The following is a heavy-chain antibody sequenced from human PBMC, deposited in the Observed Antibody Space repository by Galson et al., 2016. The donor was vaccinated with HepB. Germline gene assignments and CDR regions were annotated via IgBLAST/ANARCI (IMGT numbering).Heavy chain of an antibody. CDR2: IKPDGSAK. V-gene: IGHV3-7*05. J-gene: IGHJ4*02. CDR3: ALVQGFQADS. Sequence: SLRLSCAASGFTFSRYWMSWVRQAPGKGLEWVANIKPDGSAKYYVDSLKGRFTISGDNAKNSLYLQMSSLRPEATAVYYCALVQGFQADSWGQGTLVTVS. CDR1: GFTFSRYW. D-gene: IGHD1-26*01.